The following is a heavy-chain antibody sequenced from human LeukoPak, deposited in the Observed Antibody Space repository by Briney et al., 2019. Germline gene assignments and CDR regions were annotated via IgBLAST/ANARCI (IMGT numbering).Heavy chain of an antibody. J-gene: IGHJ4*02. CDR2: ISWNSGSI. Sequence: PGTSLRLSCAASGFTFDDYAMHWVRQAPWKGLEWVSGISWNSGSIGFVASVKGRFTISRDNAKNSLYLQMNSLRVEDTAFYYCAKGYSYDSSRPFDYWGQGTLVTVSS. V-gene: IGHV3-9*01. CDR3: AKGYSYDSSRPFDY. D-gene: IGHD3-22*01. CDR1: GFTFDDYA.